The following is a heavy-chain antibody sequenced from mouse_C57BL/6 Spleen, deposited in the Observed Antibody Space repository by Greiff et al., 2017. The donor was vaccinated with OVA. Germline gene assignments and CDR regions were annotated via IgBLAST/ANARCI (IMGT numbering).Heavy chain of an antibody. CDR2: IWWDDAK. V-gene: IGHV8-8*01. D-gene: IGHD1-1*01. J-gene: IGHJ1*03. CDR1: GFSLSTFGMG. CDR3: ARIPYGSLWYFDV. Sequence: QVTLKESGPGILQPSQTLSLTCSFSGFSLSTFGMGVGWIRQPSGKGLEWLAPIWWDDAKYYNPALKSRLTISKDTSKNQVFLKIANVDTADTATYYCARIPYGSLWYFDVWGTGTTVTVSS.